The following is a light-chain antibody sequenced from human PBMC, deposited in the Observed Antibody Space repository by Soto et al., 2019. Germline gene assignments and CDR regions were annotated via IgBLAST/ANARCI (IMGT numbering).Light chain of an antibody. CDR2: WAS. CDR1: QSALYSSNNKNY. V-gene: IGKV4-1*01. Sequence: DIVMTQSPDSLAVSLGERATINCKSSQSALYSSNNKNYLAWYQQKPGQPPKLLIYWASTRESGVPDLFSGSGSGTDFTLTISSLQAEDVAVYYCQQYYSTPTWTFGQGTKVEIK. J-gene: IGKJ1*01. CDR3: QQYYSTPTWT.